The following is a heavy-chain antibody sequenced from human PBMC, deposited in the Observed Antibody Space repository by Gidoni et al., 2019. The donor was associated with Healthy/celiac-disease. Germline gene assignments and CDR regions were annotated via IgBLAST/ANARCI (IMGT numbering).Heavy chain of an antibody. CDR1: GFTFSSYS. CDR3: AREGYYDSSGRYYFDY. V-gene: IGHV3-48*02. Sequence: EVQLVESGGGLVQPGGSLRLSCAASGFTFSSYSMNWVRQAPRKGLEWVSYISSSSSTIYYADSVKGRFTISRDNAKNSLYLQMNSLRDEDTAVYYCAREGYYDSSGRYYFDYWGQGTLVTVSS. CDR2: ISSSSSTI. J-gene: IGHJ4*02. D-gene: IGHD3-22*01.